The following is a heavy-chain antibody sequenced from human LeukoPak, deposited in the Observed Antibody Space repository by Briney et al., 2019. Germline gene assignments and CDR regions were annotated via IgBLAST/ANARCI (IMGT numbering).Heavy chain of an antibody. V-gene: IGHV3-21*01. J-gene: IGHJ4*02. D-gene: IGHD6-13*01. CDR1: GFTFSSYS. CDR3: ARKIAAADVGTFDY. Sequence: GGSLRLSCAASGFTFSSYSMNWVRQAPGKGLEWVSSISSSSSYIYYADSVKGRFTISRDNAKNSLYLQMNSLRAEDTAVYYCARKIAAADVGTFDYWGQGTLVTVSS. CDR2: ISSSSSYI.